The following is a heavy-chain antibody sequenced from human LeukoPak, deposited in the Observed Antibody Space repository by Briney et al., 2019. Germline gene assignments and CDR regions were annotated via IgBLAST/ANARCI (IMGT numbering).Heavy chain of an antibody. Sequence: GGSLRLSCAASGFTFSGYGMHWVRQAPGKGLEWVAFIRDSGTNKYYADSVKGRFTISRDNSKNTLDLQMNSLRAEDTAIYYCTKNLGQWLDFWGQGTLVTVSS. J-gene: IGHJ5*01. V-gene: IGHV3-30*02. CDR3: TKNLGQWLDF. CDR2: IRDSGTNK. CDR1: GFTFSGYG.